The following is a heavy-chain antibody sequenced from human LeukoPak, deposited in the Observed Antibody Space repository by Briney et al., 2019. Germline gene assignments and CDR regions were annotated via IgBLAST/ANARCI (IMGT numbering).Heavy chain of an antibody. CDR3: ARIQLWPGAFDI. D-gene: IGHD1-1*01. V-gene: IGHV3-21*01. J-gene: IGHJ3*02. CDR1: GFTFSSYS. Sequence: GGSLRLSCAASGFTFSSYSMNWVRQAPGKGLEWVSSISSSSSYIYYADSVKGRFTISRDNAKNSLYLQMNSLRAEDTAVYYCARIQLWPGAFDIWVQGTMVTVSS. CDR2: ISSSSSYI.